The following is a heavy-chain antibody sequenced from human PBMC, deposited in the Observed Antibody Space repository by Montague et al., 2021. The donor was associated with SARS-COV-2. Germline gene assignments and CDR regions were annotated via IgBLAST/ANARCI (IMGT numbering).Heavy chain of an antibody. Sequence: SETLSLTCAIYGGSFSGYFWSWIRQSPGKGLEWIGEISYTGHTRYNPPLQSRVSISGDSSENQFSLTLTSVTAADTAVYYCARSHYSVSWCPDWGQGTLVTVSS. CDR3: ARSHYSVSWCPD. J-gene: IGHJ4*02. CDR1: GGSFSGYF. CDR2: ISYTGHT. V-gene: IGHV4-34*01. D-gene: IGHD5/OR15-5a*01.